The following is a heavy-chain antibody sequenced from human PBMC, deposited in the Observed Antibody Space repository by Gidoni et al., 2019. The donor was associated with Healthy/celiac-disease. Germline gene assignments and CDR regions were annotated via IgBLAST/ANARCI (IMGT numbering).Heavy chain of an antibody. D-gene: IGHD3-22*01. CDR2: ISSRSSTI. V-gene: IGHV3-48*02. J-gene: IGHJ3*02. CDR1: GFTFSSYS. Sequence: EVQLVESGGGLVQPGGSLRLSCAASGFTFSSYSMNCVRQAPGKGLEWVSYISSRSSTIYYADSVKGRFTISRDNAKNSLYLQMNSLRDEDTAVYYCARDRPDYYDSSGYYLLYAFDIWGQGTMVTVSS. CDR3: ARDRPDYYDSSGYYLLYAFDI.